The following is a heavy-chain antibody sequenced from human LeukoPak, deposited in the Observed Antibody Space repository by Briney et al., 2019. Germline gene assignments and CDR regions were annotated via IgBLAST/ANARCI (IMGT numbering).Heavy chain of an antibody. J-gene: IGHJ4*02. CDR1: GFTFSNYA. CDR3: VKWGDYDVLTGYYDPDY. Sequence: PGASLRLSCAASGFTFSNYAMSWVRQAPGQGLEWVSAITGSGGGTYYADSVKGRSTISRENSKNTLYLQVNSLRAEDTAVYYCVKWGDYDVLTGYYDPDYWGQGSLVTVSS. CDR2: ITGSGGGT. V-gene: IGHV3-23*01. D-gene: IGHD3-9*01.